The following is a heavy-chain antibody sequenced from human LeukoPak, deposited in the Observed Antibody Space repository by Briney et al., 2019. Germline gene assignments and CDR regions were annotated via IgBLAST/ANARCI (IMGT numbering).Heavy chain of an antibody. CDR3: ARTGKPDSSGYYYVLSWFDP. V-gene: IGHV1-8*03. D-gene: IGHD3-22*01. CDR2: MNPNSGNT. J-gene: IGHJ5*02. CDR1: GYTFTSYD. Sequence: ASVKVSCKASGYTFTSYDINWVRQATGQGLEWMGWMNPNSGNTGYAQKFQGRVTITRNTSISTAYMELSSLRFEDTAVYYCARTGKPDSSGYYYVLSWFDPWGQGTLVTVSS.